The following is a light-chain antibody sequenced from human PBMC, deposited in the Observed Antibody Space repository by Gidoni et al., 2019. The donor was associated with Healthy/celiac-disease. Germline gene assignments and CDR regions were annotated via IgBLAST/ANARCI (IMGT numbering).Light chain of an antibody. V-gene: IGKV1-39*01. J-gene: IGKJ4*01. CDR1: QSISSY. Sequence: DIQMIQSPSSLSASVGDRVTITCRASQSISSYLNWYQQKPGKAPKLLIYAASSLQSGVPSRFSGSGSGTDFTLTSSSLQPEDFATYDCQQSYSTPLTLGGGTKVEIK. CDR3: QQSYSTPLT. CDR2: AAS.